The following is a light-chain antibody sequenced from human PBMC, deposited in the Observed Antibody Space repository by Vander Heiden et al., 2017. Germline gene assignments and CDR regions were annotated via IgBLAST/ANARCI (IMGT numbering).Light chain of an antibody. V-gene: IGLV3-1*01. Sequence: SSELTQPPSLSVSPGQTASITGPGDKLVHKYHSRHQQKPGQSLGLVIYQDSKRPSGIPGRFSGSNSGNTATLTISGTQAMDEADYYCQAWDSSTWVFGGGTKLTVL. CDR3: QAWDSSTWV. CDR2: QDS. J-gene: IGLJ3*02. CDR1: KLVHKY.